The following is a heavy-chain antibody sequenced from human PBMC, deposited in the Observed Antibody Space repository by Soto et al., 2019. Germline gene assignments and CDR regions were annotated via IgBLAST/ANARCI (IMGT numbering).Heavy chain of an antibody. J-gene: IGHJ5*02. Sequence: SETLSLTCNVSGDYIRSGGYYWSWIRQRPGKDLEWIGQISDRGDINYNPPLESRVTISTDTSKNQVSLTLTAVNAADTAVYFCARGRHWFGPWGQGTLVTVSS. CDR1: GDYIRSGGYY. CDR2: ISDRGDI. CDR3: ARGRHWFGP. V-gene: IGHV4-61*08.